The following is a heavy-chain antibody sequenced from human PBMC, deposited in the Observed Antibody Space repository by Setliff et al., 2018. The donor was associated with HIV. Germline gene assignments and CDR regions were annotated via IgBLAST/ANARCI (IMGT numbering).Heavy chain of an antibody. CDR2: INWVGADI. V-gene: IGHV3-9*01. D-gene: IGHD1-26*01. Sequence: PGGSLRLSCAASGFTFRNYGLHWIRQAPGRGLEWVSGINWVGADIGYADSVKGRFTISRDNAKNSLYLQMNSLRAEDTAVYYCASDSGSYYWGGWASDAFDIWGQGTMVTVSS. CDR1: GFTFRNYG. J-gene: IGHJ3*02. CDR3: ASDSGSYYWGGWASDAFDI.